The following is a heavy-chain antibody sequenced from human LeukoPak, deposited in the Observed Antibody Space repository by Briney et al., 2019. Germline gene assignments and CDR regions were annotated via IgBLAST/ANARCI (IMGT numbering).Heavy chain of an antibody. CDR3: ARGGSSWYDY. D-gene: IGHD6-13*01. J-gene: IGHJ4*02. CDR1: EYTFTSYA. V-gene: IGHV7-4-1*02. CDR2: INTNTGNP. Sequence: GASVKVSCKASEYTFTSYAMNWVRQAPGQGLEWTGWINTNTGNPTYARGFTGRFVFSLDTSVNTAYLEISSLKGEDSAVYYCARGGSSWYDYWGQGTLVTVSS.